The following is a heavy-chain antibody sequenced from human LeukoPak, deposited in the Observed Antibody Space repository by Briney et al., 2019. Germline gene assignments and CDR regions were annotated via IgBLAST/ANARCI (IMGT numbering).Heavy chain of an antibody. D-gene: IGHD3-3*01. Sequence: PGESLKISCKGSGYSFTSYWIGWVRQMPGKGLERMGIIYPGDSDTRYSPSFQGQVTISADKSISTAYLQWSSLKASDTAMYYCARVNYDFWSGYYTGTYYFDYWGQGTLVTVSS. J-gene: IGHJ4*02. CDR2: IYPGDSDT. CDR3: ARVNYDFWSGYYTGTYYFDY. V-gene: IGHV5-51*01. CDR1: GYSFTSYW.